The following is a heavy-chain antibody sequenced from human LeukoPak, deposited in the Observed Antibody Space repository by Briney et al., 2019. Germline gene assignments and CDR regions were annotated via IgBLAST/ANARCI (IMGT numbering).Heavy chain of an antibody. CDR1: GFTFDDYA. CDR3: AKDEGSSYSSGWYDY. V-gene: IGHV3-9*01. Sequence: GGSLRLSCAASGFTFDDYAMHWVRHAPGKGLEWVSGISWNSGSIGYADSVKGRFTISRDNAKNSLYLQMNSLRAEDTALYYCAKDEGSSYSSGWYDYWGQGTLVTVSS. CDR2: ISWNSGSI. J-gene: IGHJ4*02. D-gene: IGHD6-19*01.